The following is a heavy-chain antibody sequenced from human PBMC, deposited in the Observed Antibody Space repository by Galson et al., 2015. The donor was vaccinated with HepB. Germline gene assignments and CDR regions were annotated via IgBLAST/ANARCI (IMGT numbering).Heavy chain of an antibody. CDR2: ISYDGSNK. CDR3: ARVDYYGSGSYYKAAFDI. V-gene: IGHV3-30-3*01. Sequence: SLRLSCAASGFTFSSYAIHWVRQAPGKGLEWVAVISYDGSNKDYADSVKGRFTISRDNSKNTLYLQMNSLRPEDTAVYYCARVDYYGSGSYYKAAFDIWGQGTMVTVSS. CDR1: GFTFSSYA. J-gene: IGHJ3*02. D-gene: IGHD3-10*01.